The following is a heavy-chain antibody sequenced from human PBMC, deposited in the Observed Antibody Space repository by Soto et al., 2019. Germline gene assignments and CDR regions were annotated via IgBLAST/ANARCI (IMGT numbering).Heavy chain of an antibody. D-gene: IGHD3-9*01. Sequence: ASVKVSCKASGYTFTGYYMHWVRQAPGQGLEWMGWINPNSGGTNYAQKFQGWVTMTRDTSISTAYMELSRLRSDDAAVYYCARDFDPGIGYGMDVWGQGTTVTVSS. J-gene: IGHJ6*02. CDR3: ARDFDPGIGYGMDV. V-gene: IGHV1-2*04. CDR2: INPNSGGT. CDR1: GYTFTGYY.